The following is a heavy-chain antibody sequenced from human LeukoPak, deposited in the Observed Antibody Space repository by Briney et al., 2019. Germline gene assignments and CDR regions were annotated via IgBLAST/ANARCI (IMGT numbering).Heavy chain of an antibody. CDR3: PKSRGYSYRALDY. D-gene: IGHD5-18*01. Sequence: PGGSLRLSCAASGFTFSSYAMSWVRQAPGKGLEWVSGISGSGASTYYADSVKGRFTIYRDNSKNTLYVQMNSLRAEDTAVYYCPKSRGYSYRALDYWGQGTLVTVSS. CDR2: ISGSGAST. V-gene: IGHV3-23*01. J-gene: IGHJ4*02. CDR1: GFTFSSYA.